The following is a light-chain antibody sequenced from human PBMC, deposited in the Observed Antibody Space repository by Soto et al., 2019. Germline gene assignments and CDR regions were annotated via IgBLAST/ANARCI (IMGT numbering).Light chain of an antibody. Sequence: GDRVSITFRASQSIRDSLAWYQQKPGKAPDLLISDASSLERGVTSRFSGSGSGTEFALTISSMQPDDFATYYCQPYSAYSRTVGRGTKVEIK. CDR1: QSIRDS. J-gene: IGKJ4*02. CDR2: DAS. CDR3: QPYSAYSRT. V-gene: IGKV1-5*01.